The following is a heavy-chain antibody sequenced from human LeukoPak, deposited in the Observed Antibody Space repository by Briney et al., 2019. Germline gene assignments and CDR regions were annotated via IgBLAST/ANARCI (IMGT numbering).Heavy chain of an antibody. CDR1: GFTFRRYA. V-gene: IGHV3-30-3*01. CDR3: AKRPDDYSYGMDV. CDR2: ILYDGSNQ. J-gene: IGHJ6*02. Sequence: GGSLRLSCAASGFTFRRYAMHWVRQAPGKGLEWVGVILYDGSNQYYADSGKGRFTISRDNSKNTLYLQMNSLRPEDTAVYYCAKRPDDYSYGMDVWGQGTTVTVSS.